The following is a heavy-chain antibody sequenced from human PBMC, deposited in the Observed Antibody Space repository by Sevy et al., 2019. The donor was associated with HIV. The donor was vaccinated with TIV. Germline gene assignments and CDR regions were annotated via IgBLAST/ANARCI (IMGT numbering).Heavy chain of an antibody. D-gene: IGHD1-26*01. J-gene: IGHJ4*02. V-gene: IGHV3-13*01. CDR1: GFTFSSYD. CDR3: ARKASGSFENDFDY. Sequence: GGSLRLSCAASGFTFSSYDMHWVRQATGKGLEWVSAIGTAGDTYYPGSVKGRFTISRENAKNSLYLQMNSLRAGDTAVYYCARKASGSFENDFDYWGQGTLVTVSS. CDR2: IGTAGDT.